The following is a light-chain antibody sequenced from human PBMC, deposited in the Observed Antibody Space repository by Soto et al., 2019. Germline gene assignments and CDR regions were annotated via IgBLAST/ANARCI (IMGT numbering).Light chain of an antibody. CDR2: WAS. CDR3: KQYYTLPLT. CDR1: QSVLFTSNNKNY. Sequence: DSGMPQAPASLAVSLGARATINCESSQSVLFTSNNKNYLAWYQQKPGQPPKLLLSWASARESGVPERFSGSGSGTLFTLSISSLQAEDVAVYYCKQYYTLPLTCGGGTKWIS. V-gene: IGKV4-1*01. J-gene: IGKJ4*01.